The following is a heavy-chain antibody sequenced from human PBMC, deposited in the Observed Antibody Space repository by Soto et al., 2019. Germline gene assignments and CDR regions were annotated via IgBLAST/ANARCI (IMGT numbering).Heavy chain of an antibody. V-gene: IGHV1-58*01. CDR1: GFTFTSSA. CDR2: IVVGSGNT. Sequence: ASVKVSCTASGFTFTSSAVQWVRHARGQRLEWIGWIVVGSGNTNYAQKFQERVTITRDMSTSTAYMELSSLRSEDTAVYYCARGTYSSSWYGTTATKPFDPWGQGTVVTVSS. J-gene: IGHJ5*02. CDR3: ARGTYSSSWYGTTATKPFDP. D-gene: IGHD6-13*01.